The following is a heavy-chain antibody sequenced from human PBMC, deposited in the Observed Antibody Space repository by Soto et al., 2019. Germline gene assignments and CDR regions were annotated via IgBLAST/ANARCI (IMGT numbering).Heavy chain of an antibody. CDR1: GYTFTSYY. V-gene: IGHV1-46*01. CDR3: AHDSHGGNTYFDL. CDR2: INPSGGST. J-gene: IGHJ4*02. Sequence: ASVKVSCKASGYTFTSYYMHWVRQAPGQGLEWMGIINPSGGSTSYAQKFQGRVTMTRDTSTSTVYMELTSVTAADTAVYYCAHDSHGGNTYFDLWGQGALVTVSS. D-gene: IGHD1-26*01.